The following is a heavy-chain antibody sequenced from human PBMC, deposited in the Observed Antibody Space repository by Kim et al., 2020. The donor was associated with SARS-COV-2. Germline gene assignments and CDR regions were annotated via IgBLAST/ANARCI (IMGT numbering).Heavy chain of an antibody. D-gene: IGHD3-16*02. V-gene: IGHV3-11*01. Sequence: GGSLRLSCAASGFIFGDYYMNWIRQAPGKGLEWLSYISNSGGTIKYGDSVKGRFIISRDNAEKSLDLQMNSLRVEDTAIYYCVRGNWGSYRYFDLWGRGTLVTVSS. CDR2: ISNSGGTI. J-gene: IGHJ2*01. CDR3: VRGNWGSYRYFDL. CDR1: GFIFGDYY.